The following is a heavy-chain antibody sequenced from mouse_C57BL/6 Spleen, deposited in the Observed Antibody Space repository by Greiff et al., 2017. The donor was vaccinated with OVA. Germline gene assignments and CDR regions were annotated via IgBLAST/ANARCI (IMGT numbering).Heavy chain of an antibody. J-gene: IGHJ3*01. V-gene: IGHV5-9*01. CDR2: ISGGGGNT. Sequence: EVKLMESGGGLVKPGGSLKLSCAASGFTFSSYTMSWVRQTPEKRLEWVATISGGGGNTYYPDSVKGRFTISRDNAKNTLYLQMSSLRSEDTALYYCAREGGYDYDWFATGAKGLWSLSLQ. CDR1: GFTFSSYT. CDR3: AREGGYDYDWFAT. D-gene: IGHD2-4*01.